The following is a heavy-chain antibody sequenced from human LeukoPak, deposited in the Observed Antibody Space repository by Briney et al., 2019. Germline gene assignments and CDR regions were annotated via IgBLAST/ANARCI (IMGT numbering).Heavy chain of an antibody. D-gene: IGHD3-10*01. CDR1: GFTFSSYS. V-gene: IGHV3-21*01. Sequence: GGSLRLSCAASGFTFSSYSMNWVSQVQGKGLEWVSSISSSSSYIYYADSVKGRLTISRDNAKNSLYLQMNSLRAEDTAVYYCVRGEAYYGSGSYFANYYGMDVWGKGTTVTVSS. J-gene: IGHJ6*04. CDR2: ISSSSSYI. CDR3: VRGEAYYGSGSYFANYYGMDV.